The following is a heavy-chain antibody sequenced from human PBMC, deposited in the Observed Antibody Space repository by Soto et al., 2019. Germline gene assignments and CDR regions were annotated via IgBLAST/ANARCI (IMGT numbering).Heavy chain of an antibody. V-gene: IGHV5-51*01. J-gene: IGHJ6*02. CDR1: GYSFTSYW. CDR2: IYPGDSDT. D-gene: IGHD5-12*01. Sequence: EVQLVQSGAEVKKPGESLKISCKGSGYSFTSYWIGWVRQMPGKGLEWMGIIYPGDSDTRYSPSFQGQVTISADKSISTAYLQGSRLKASDTAMYYCARRPLSGSIDYGMDVWGQGTTVTVSS. CDR3: ARRPLSGSIDYGMDV.